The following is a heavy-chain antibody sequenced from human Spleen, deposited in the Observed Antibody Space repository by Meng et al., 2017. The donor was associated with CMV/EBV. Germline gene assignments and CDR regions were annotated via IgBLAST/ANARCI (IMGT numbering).Heavy chain of an antibody. V-gene: IGHV4-34*01. J-gene: IGHJ4*02. CDR1: DGSFSGYY. CDR3: ARMYSGSYLGY. CDR2: INHSGNT. Sequence: SETLSLTCAVYDGSFSGYYWSWIRQPPGKGLEWIGKINHSGNTKYNPSIKSRVTLSADTSKNQFSLKLRSVTAADTAVYYCARMYSGSYLGYWGQGTLVTVSS. D-gene: IGHD1-26*01.